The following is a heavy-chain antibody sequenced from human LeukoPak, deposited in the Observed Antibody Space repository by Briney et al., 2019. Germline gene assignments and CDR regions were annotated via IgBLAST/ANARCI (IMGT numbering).Heavy chain of an antibody. CDR3: ARGPYAWGYIDY. CDR2: FYTSGST. J-gene: IGHJ4*02. D-gene: IGHD7-27*01. Sequence: PSQTLSLTCTVSGGSISSGTYYWSWIRQPAGKGLEWIGRFYTSGSTNYNPSLKSRVTISVDTSKNQFSLKLRSATAADTAVYYCARGPYAWGYIDYWGQGTLVTVSS. V-gene: IGHV4-61*02. CDR1: GGSISSGTYY.